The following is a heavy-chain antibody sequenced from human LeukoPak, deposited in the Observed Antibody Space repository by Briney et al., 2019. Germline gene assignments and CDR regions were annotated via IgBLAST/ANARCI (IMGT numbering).Heavy chain of an antibody. CDR3: ARGVGAMGDAFDI. CDR2: IYSSGTT. V-gene: IGHV4-4*07. J-gene: IGHJ3*02. Sequence: PSETLSLTCTVSGGSISSYYWSWIRQPAGKGLEWIGRIYSSGTTTYNPSLKSRVTMSVDTAKNQVSLRLSSVTAADTAVYYCARGVGAMGDAFDIWGQGTMVTVSS. CDR1: GGSISSYY. D-gene: IGHD1-26*01.